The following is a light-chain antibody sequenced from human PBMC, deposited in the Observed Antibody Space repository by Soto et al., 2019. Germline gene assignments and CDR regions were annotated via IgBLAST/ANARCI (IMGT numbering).Light chain of an antibody. J-gene: IGKJ4*01. V-gene: IGKV1-39*01. CDR1: QSISNY. Sequence: DIQLTQSPSSLSASVGDRVSISCRASQSISNYLNWYQQKPGKAPKVLIHAASTLQSGVPSRFSGSGSGTDFTLTINSLQPEDFVIYYCQQSYSTPLTFGGGTKVDI. CDR3: QQSYSTPLT. CDR2: AAS.